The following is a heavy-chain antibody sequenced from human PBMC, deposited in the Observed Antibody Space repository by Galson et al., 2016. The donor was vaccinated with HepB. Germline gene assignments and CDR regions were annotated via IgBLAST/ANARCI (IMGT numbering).Heavy chain of an antibody. CDR1: GGFIGSNSYY. Sequence: ETLSLTCTVSGGFIGSNSYYWGWIRQPPGKGLEWIGSVYYSGNTYYNPSLKSRVTISVDASKNQFSLNVTSVTAADTAVYYCASREEMATILVLTQLYFNYWGQGTLVTVSS. CDR3: ASREEMATILVLTQLYFNY. D-gene: IGHD5-24*01. CDR2: VYYSGNT. V-gene: IGHV4-39*01. J-gene: IGHJ4*02.